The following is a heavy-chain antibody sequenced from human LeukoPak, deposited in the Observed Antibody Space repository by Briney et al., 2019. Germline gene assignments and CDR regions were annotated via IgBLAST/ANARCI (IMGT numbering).Heavy chain of an antibody. V-gene: IGHV7-4-1*02. CDR3: ARMRGYSYGTSDY. Sequence: ASVKVSCKASGYTFTAYYIHWERPAPGQGLEWMGWINTNTGNPTYAQGFTGRFVFSLDTSVSTAYLQISSLKAEDTAVYYCARMRGYSYGTSDYWGQGTLVTVSS. J-gene: IGHJ4*02. CDR1: GYTFTAYY. CDR2: INTNTGNP. D-gene: IGHD5-18*01.